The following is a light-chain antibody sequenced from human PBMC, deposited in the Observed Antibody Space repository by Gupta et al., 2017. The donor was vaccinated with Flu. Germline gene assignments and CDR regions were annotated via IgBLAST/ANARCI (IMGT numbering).Light chain of an antibody. CDR2: RND. J-gene: IGLJ3*02. Sequence: QSVLTQPPSVSATPGQRVTISCSGSTSNIGSNFVFWYQQLPGTAPKLLIYRNDQWPSGVPDRFSGSKSGTSASLAISGLRSDDEGDYYCAAWDDSLSGWVFGGGTKLTVL. CDR3: AAWDDSLSGWV. V-gene: IGLV1-47*01. CDR1: TSNIGSNF.